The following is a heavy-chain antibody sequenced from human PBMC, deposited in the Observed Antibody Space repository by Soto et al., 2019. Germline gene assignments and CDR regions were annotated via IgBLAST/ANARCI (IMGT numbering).Heavy chain of an antibody. Sequence: QVQLVQSGAEEKKPGASVKVSCKASGYTFTSYAMHWVRQAPGQRLEWMGWLNAGNGNTKYSQKFQGRVTITRDTSASTAYIELSSLRSEDTAVYYCARGTVVTHFDYWGQGTLVTVSS. CDR1: GYTFTSYA. V-gene: IGHV1-3*05. CDR3: ARGTVVTHFDY. CDR2: LNAGNGNT. D-gene: IGHD2-15*01. J-gene: IGHJ4*02.